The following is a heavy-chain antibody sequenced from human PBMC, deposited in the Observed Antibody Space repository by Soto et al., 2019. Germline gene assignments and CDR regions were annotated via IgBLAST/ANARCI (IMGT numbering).Heavy chain of an antibody. V-gene: IGHV3-23*01. D-gene: IGHD2-2*01. CDR2: TSGSGDSP. CDR3: AKARCSTNNCYVPDY. J-gene: IGHJ4*02. CDR1: GFTFSSYA. Sequence: GGSLRLSCAASGFTFSSYAMSWVREAPGKGLEWVSVTSGSGDSPSYADSVQGRFSISRDNPKRTLYLQMNSLRGEDTAMYYCAKARCSTNNCYVPDYWGQGTLVTVSS.